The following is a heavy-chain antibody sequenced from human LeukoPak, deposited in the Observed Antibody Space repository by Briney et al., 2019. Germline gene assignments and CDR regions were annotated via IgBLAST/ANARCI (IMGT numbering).Heavy chain of an antibody. V-gene: IGHV4-59*08. Sequence: SETLSLTCTVSGGSIGGYYWTWIRQPPGEGLEWIGYIFYTGNTNYNPFLSSRLTLSVDAPNNQFALTLRSVTAADTAIYYCARLGHCSGGSCYFSDWGLGTLVTVAS. CDR3: ARLGHCSGGSCYFSD. CDR1: GGSIGGYY. D-gene: IGHD2-15*01. CDR2: IFYTGNT. J-gene: IGHJ4*02.